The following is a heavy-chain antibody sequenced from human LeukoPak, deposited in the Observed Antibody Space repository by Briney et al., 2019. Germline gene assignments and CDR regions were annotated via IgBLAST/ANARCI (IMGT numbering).Heavy chain of an antibody. V-gene: IGHV3-49*04. CDR2: IRSKAYGGTT. CDR3: TREDYDFWSGHDAFDI. CDR1: GFTFGDYA. D-gene: IGHD3-3*01. J-gene: IGHJ3*02. Sequence: GGSLRLSYTASGFTFGDYAMSWVRQAPGKGLEWVGFIRSKAYGGTTEYAASVKGRFTISRDDSKSIAYLQMNSLRTEDTAVYYCTREDYDFWSGHDAFDIWGQGTMVTVSS.